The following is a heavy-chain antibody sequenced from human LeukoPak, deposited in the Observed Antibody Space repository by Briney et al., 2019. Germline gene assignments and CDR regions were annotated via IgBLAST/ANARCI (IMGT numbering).Heavy chain of an antibody. J-gene: IGHJ4*02. V-gene: IGHV1-46*03. Sequence: ASVKVSCKASGYTFTSYYMHWVRQAPGQGLEWMGIINPSGGSASYAQKFQGRVTMTRDTSTSTVCMELSSLRSEDTAVYYCARDGLIVGATGGDDYWGQGTLSPSPQ. D-gene: IGHD1-26*01. CDR1: GYTFTSYY. CDR2: INPSGGSA. CDR3: ARDGLIVGATGGDDY.